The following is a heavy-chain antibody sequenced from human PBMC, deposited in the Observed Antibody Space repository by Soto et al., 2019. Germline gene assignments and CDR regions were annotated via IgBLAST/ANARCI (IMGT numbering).Heavy chain of an antibody. J-gene: IGHJ6*03. Sequence: QVQLVQSGAEVKKPGASVKVSCKASGYTFTSYAMHWVRQAPGQRLEWMGWINAGNGNTKYSQKFQGRVTITRDTSASTAYMELSSLRSEDTAVYYCASSPTVTTNYYYYYYMDVWGKGTTVTVSS. V-gene: IGHV1-3*01. CDR1: GYTFTSYA. CDR2: INAGNGNT. CDR3: ASSPTVTTNYYYYYYMDV. D-gene: IGHD4-4*01.